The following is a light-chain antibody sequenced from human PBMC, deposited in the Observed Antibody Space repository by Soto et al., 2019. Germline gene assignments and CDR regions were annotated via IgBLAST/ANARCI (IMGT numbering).Light chain of an antibody. CDR2: AAS. Sequence: EIVMTQSPATLSVSPGERVTLSCRATQSVTYKLAWYQQKPGQAPRLLIYAASTRIGGVPARFSGSGSGAEFTLTISSLQSEDFAVYHCQQYNDWPRTFGGGTKVEIK. J-gene: IGKJ4*01. CDR1: QSVTYK. V-gene: IGKV3-15*01. CDR3: QQYNDWPRT.